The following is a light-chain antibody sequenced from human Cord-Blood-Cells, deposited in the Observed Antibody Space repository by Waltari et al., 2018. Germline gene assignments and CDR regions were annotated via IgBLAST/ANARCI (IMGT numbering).Light chain of an antibody. CDR1: NIGSKS. CDR3: QVWDSSSDHWV. J-gene: IGLJ3*02. Sequence: SYVLTPPPSVSVAPGTTARITCGGNNIGSKSVHWYQQKPGQAPVLVIYYDSDRPSGSPERFSGSNSGNTATLTISRVEAGDEADYYCQVWDSSSDHWVFGGGTKLTVL. CDR2: YDS. V-gene: IGLV3-21*04.